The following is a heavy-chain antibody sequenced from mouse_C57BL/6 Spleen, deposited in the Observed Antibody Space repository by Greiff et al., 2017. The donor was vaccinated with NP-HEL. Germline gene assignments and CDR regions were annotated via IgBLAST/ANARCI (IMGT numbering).Heavy chain of an antibody. Sequence: EVKLVESGGGLVQPGGSLKLSCAASGFTFSDYYMYWVRQTPEKMLEWVAYISNGGGSTYYPDTVKGRFTISRDNAKNHLYLQLSRLKAEETAMYYWSRHGDYGSSYPWFAYWGQGTLVTVSA. CDR2: ISNGGGST. V-gene: IGHV5-12*01. J-gene: IGHJ3*01. CDR1: GFTFSDYY. D-gene: IGHD1-1*01. CDR3: SRHGDYGSSYPWFAY.